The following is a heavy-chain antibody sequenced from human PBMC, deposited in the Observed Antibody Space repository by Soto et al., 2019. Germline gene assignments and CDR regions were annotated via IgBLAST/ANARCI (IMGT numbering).Heavy chain of an antibody. D-gene: IGHD5-18*01. CDR3: AREGSRDVDTAMAPNSYYYYGMDV. V-gene: IGHV1-69*13. Sequence: ASVKVSCKASGGTFSSYAISWVRQAPGQGLEWMGGIIPIFGTANYAQKFQGRVTITADESTSTAYMELSSLRSEDTAVYYCAREGSRDVDTAMAPNSYYYYGMDVWGQGTTVTVSS. CDR2: IIPIFGTA. J-gene: IGHJ6*02. CDR1: GGTFSSYA.